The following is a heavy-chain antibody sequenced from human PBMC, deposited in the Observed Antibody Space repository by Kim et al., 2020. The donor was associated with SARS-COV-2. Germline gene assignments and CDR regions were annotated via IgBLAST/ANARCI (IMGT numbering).Heavy chain of an antibody. Sequence: GGSLRLSCAASGFPFSITWMSWVRQAPGKGLEWVANIKQDGSEKDYVDSVKGRFTISRDNARNSLFLQMDSLRAEDTAMYYCARGGSVRGDVVPHCFDPWGRGTLVTVSS. D-gene: IGHD2-8*01. V-gene: IGHV3-7*01. CDR3: ARGGSVRGDVVPHCFDP. CDR1: GFPFSITW. J-gene: IGHJ5*02. CDR2: IKQDGSEK.